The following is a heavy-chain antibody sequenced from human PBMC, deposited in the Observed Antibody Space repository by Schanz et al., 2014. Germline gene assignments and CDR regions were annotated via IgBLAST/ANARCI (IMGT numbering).Heavy chain of an antibody. Sequence: QVQLVQSGAEVKKPGASVKVSCKASGYTFTSDSMHWVRQAPGQGLEWMGIVNPSVRGTHFAREFQGRITVTTDTSTSTVYLELSSLRSDDTAVYYCGRGFSRSYIDFWGQGTLITVSS. CDR2: VNPSVRGT. D-gene: IGHD6-6*01. CDR3: GRGFSRSYIDF. CDR1: GYTFTSDS. V-gene: IGHV1-46*03. J-gene: IGHJ4*02.